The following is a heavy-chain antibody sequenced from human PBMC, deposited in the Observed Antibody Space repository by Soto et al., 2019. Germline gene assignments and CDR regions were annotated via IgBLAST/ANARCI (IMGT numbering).Heavy chain of an antibody. CDR1: GGSISSGGYY. D-gene: IGHD3-16*01. Sequence: QVQLQESGPGLVKPSQTLSLTCTVSGGSISSGGYYWSWIRQHPGKGLEWIGYIYYSGSTYYNPSLKSRVSISVETSKNPFSLKLSSVTDADTAVYYCARGYVFGNWFDPWGQGTLVTVSS. CDR2: IYYSGST. J-gene: IGHJ5*02. CDR3: ARGYVFGNWFDP. V-gene: IGHV4-31*03.